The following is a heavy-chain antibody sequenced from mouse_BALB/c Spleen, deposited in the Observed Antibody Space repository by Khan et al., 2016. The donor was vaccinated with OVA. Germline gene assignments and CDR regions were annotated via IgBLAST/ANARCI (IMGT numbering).Heavy chain of an antibody. J-gene: IGHJ2*01. Sequence: VQLKESGPGLVKPSQSLSLTCTVTGSSITSGYGWNCIRQFPGNKLGWLGYISYSGSTNYHPSLKSRITITRDTSKNHFFLQLNSVTTEDTATYDCARTARIKYWGQGTTLTVSA. V-gene: IGHV3-2*02. CDR1: GSSITSGYG. D-gene: IGHD1-2*01. CDR2: ISYSGST. CDR3: ARTARIKY.